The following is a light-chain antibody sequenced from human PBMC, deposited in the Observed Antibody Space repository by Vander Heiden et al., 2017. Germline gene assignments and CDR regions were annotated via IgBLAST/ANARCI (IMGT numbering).Light chain of an antibody. CDR1: QSISSY. V-gene: IGKV1-39*01. Sequence: DIQMTQSPPSLSASVGDRVIITCRASQSISSYLYWYQQKPGKAPKLLICAASSLHSGVPSRFSGSGSGTDFTLTISSLQPEDFATYYCQQSNISPWTFGQGTKVEIK. CDR2: AAS. J-gene: IGKJ1*01. CDR3: QQSNISPWT.